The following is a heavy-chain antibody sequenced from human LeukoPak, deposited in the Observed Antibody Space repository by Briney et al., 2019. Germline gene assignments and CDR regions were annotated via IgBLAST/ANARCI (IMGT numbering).Heavy chain of an antibody. CDR3: ARAPGIAVAGASLDYYYYGMDV. D-gene: IGHD6-19*01. V-gene: IGHV3-13*04. J-gene: IGHJ6*02. Sequence: GGSLRLSCAASGFTFSSYDMHWVRQATGKGLEWVSAIGTAGDTYYPGSVKGRFTISRENAKNSLYLQMNSLRAGDTAVYYCARAPGIAVAGASLDYYYYGMDVWGQGTTVTVSS. CDR1: GFTFSSYD. CDR2: IGTAGDT.